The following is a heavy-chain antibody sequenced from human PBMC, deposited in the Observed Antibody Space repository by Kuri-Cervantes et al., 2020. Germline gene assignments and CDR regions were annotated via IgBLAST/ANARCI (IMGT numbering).Heavy chain of an antibody. V-gene: IGHV3-9*01. CDR2: VTWNSGSI. CDR3: ARISGVGNYVLDDY. J-gene: IGHJ4*02. D-gene: IGHD4-11*01. Sequence: SLKISCAASGFTFDDYAMHWVRQAPGKGLEWVSSVTWNSGSIGYADSVRGRFTISRDNSKNTLYLQMNSLRAEDTAVYYCARISGVGNYVLDDYWGQGTLVTVSS. CDR1: GFTFDDYA.